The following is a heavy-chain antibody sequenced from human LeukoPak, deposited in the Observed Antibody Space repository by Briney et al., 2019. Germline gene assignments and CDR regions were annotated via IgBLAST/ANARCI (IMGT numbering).Heavy chain of an antibody. V-gene: IGHV3-30*03. Sequence: GGSLRLSCAASRFTFSSYGMHWVRQAPGKGLEWVAVISYDGSNKYYADSVKGRFTISRDNSKNTLYLQMNSLRAEDTAVYYCAHIPITAMVRGVIHDYWGQGTLVTVSS. CDR2: ISYDGSNK. CDR3: AHIPITAMVRGVIHDY. D-gene: IGHD3-10*01. J-gene: IGHJ4*02. CDR1: RFTFSSYG.